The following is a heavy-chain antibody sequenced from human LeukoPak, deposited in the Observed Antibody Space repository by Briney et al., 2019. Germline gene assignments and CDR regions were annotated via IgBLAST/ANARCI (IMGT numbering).Heavy chain of an antibody. Sequence: GGSLRLSCEASGFTFSNYGMSWVRRAPGKGLEWVSVISGGSYNTYYAVSVKGRFTISRDNSKNTVYLQMNSLRAEDTALYYCAKSRLSGINDAFDIWGQGTMVTVSS. J-gene: IGHJ3*02. CDR3: AKSRLSGINDAFDI. D-gene: IGHD3-3*01. CDR1: GFTFSNYG. V-gene: IGHV3-23*01. CDR2: ISGGSYNT.